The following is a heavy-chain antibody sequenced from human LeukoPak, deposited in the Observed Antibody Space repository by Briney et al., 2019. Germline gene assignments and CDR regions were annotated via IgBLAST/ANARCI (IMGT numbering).Heavy chain of an antibody. CDR1: GGSISSTFS. CDR2: IYYSERP. V-gene: IGHV4-39*01. J-gene: IGHJ4*02. Sequence: SETLSLTCTVSGGSISSTFSWGWIRQPPGKGLEWIGNIYYSERPYYSPSLKSRVTISVDTSKNQFSLKLSSVTAADTAVYYCASTKLEYSSGWSWGQGTLVTVSS. CDR3: ASTKLEYSSGWS. D-gene: IGHD6-19*01.